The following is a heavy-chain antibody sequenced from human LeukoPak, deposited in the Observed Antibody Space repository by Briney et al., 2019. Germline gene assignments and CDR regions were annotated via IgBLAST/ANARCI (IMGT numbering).Heavy chain of an antibody. J-gene: IGHJ6*03. D-gene: IGHD2-8*01. Sequence: PSETLSLTCTVSGVSISSYYWSWIRQPPGKELEWIGYIYYSGNTNYNPSLKSRVIISVNTSKNQFSLKLSSVTAADTAVYYCARFNGRRYMDVWGKGTTVTVSS. V-gene: IGHV4-59*08. CDR3: ARFNGRRYMDV. CDR1: GVSISSYY. CDR2: IYYSGNT.